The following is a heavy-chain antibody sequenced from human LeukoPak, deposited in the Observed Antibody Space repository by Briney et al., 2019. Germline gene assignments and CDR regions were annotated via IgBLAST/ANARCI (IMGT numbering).Heavy chain of an antibody. D-gene: IGHD2/OR15-2a*01. CDR3: ASPPPKFLGSHFDY. V-gene: IGHV3-23*01. CDR2: ISGSGGST. CDR1: GFTFSSYS. J-gene: IGHJ4*02. Sequence: GGSLRLSCAASGFTFSSYSMSWVRQAPGKGLEWVSAISGSGGSTYYADSVKGRFTISRDNSKNTLYLQMNSLRAEDTAVYYCASPPPKFLGSHFDYWGQGTLVTVSS.